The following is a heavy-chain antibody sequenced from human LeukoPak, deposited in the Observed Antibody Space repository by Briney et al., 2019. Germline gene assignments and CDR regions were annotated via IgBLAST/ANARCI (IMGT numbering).Heavy chain of an antibody. Sequence: PGGSLRLSCAASGFTFGTYSMNWVRQAPGKGLEWVSSISSDSSYIYYADSVKGRFTISRDNAKNSLYLQMNSLRAEDTAVYYCARERLVATGWFDPWGQGTLVTVSS. D-gene: IGHD5-12*01. V-gene: IGHV3-21*01. J-gene: IGHJ5*02. CDR1: GFTFGTYS. CDR3: ARERLVATGWFDP. CDR2: ISSDSSYI.